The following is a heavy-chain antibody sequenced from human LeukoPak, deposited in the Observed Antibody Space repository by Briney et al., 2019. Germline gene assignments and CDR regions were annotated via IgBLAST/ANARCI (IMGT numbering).Heavy chain of an antibody. CDR3: ARGLGYCSSTSCYNHYGMDV. D-gene: IGHD2-2*02. CDR1: GGSISSYY. J-gene: IGHJ6*02. Sequence: SETLSLTCTDSGGSISSYYWSWIRQPPGKGLEWIGYIYYSGSTNYNPSLKSRVTISVDTSKNQFSLKLSSVTAADTAVYYCARGLGYCSSTSCYNHYGMDVWGQGTTVTVSS. CDR2: IYYSGST. V-gene: IGHV4-59*01.